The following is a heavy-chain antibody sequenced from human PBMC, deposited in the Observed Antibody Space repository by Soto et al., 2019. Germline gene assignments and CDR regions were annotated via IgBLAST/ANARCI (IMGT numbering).Heavy chain of an antibody. V-gene: IGHV4-59*01. CDR3: ARDRAYYESSGLYFDY. CDR2: IFYGGST. Sequence: SETLSLTCAVSGGSISSYYWSWIRQHPGKGLEWIGYIFYGGSTNYNPSLKSRVTISVDTSKTQFSLKLSSVTAADPAVYYCARDRAYYESSGLYFDYWGQGTLVTVSS. J-gene: IGHJ4*02. D-gene: IGHD3-22*01. CDR1: GGSISSYY.